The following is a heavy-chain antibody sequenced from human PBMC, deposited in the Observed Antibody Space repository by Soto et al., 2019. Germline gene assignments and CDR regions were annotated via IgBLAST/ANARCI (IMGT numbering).Heavy chain of an antibody. D-gene: IGHD3-9*01. CDR2: INAGNGNT. Sequence: QVQLVQSGAEVKKPGASVQVSCRASGYTFTDYSMHWVRQAPGQRLEWMGRINAGNGNTKYSQKFLGRVTITRDTSANTAYMELSSLRSEDTAVYYCARAPPNFDWPNWFVPWGQGTLVTVSS. CDR1: GYTFTDYS. J-gene: IGHJ5*02. V-gene: IGHV1-3*01. CDR3: ARAPPNFDWPNWFVP.